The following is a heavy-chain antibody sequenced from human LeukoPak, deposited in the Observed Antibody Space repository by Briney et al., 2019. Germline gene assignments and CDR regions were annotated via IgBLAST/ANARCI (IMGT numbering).Heavy chain of an antibody. J-gene: IGHJ4*02. CDR2: IYPSGGST. CDR1: GYTFTSYY. Sequence: GASVKVSCKASGYTFTSYYMHWVRQAPGQGLEWMVVIYPSGGSTSYTQKFQGRVAMTRDTSTSTVYMELSSLRSEDTAVYYCARDSGMKQQLDYFDYWGQGTLVTVSS. V-gene: IGHV1-46*01. D-gene: IGHD6-13*01. CDR3: ARDSGMKQQLDYFDY.